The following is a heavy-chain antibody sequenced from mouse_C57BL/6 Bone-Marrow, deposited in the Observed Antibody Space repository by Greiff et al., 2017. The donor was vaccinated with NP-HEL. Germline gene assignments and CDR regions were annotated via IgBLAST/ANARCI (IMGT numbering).Heavy chain of an antibody. Sequence: EVQLQESGGGLVKPGGSLKLSCAASGFTFSSYAMSWVRQTPEKRLEWVATISDGGSYTYYPDNVKGRFTISRDNAKNNLYLQMSHLKSEDTAMYYCARRDYGSSPFAYWGQGTLVTVSA. D-gene: IGHD1-1*01. J-gene: IGHJ3*01. CDR3: ARRDYGSSPFAY. CDR1: GFTFSSYA. CDR2: ISDGGSYT. V-gene: IGHV5-4*01.